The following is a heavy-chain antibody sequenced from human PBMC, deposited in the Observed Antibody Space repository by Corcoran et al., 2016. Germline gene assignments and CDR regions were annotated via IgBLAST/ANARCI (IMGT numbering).Heavy chain of an antibody. Sequence: QVQLQESGPGLVKPSETLSLTCTVSGGSISSYYWSWIRQPPGKGLEWIGYIYYSGSTNYNPSLKSRVTISVDTSKNQFSLKLSSVTAADTAVYYCARDRGEVGMAVWGQGTTVTVSS. J-gene: IGHJ6*02. CDR2: IYYSGST. CDR3: ARDRGEVGMAV. V-gene: IGHV4-59*01. CDR1: GGSISSYY. D-gene: IGHD3-10*01.